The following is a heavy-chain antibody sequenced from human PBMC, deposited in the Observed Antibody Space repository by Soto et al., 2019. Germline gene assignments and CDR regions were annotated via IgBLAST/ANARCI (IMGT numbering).Heavy chain of an antibody. CDR2: IKKDESET. J-gene: IGHJ3*02. CDR1: QFSFSNYW. Sequence: LVQSGGGLVPPGASLTVSCAPSQFSFSNYWMNWVRQAPGKALEWVANIKKDESETDYGDSVRGRFTIFRDNAKNLLYLQMRRLRVKDTAVYYCARSHTGDSAFRAFDIWGQGTVVTV. V-gene: IGHV3-7*03. CDR3: ARSHTGDSAFRAFDI. D-gene: IGHD2-21*02.